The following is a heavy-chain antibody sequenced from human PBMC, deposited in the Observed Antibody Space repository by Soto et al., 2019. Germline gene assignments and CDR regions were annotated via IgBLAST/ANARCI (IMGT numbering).Heavy chain of an antibody. Sequence: QVQLVESGGGVVQPGRSLRLSCAASGFTFSSYGMHWVRQAPGKGLEWVAVISYDGSNKYYADSVKGRFTISRDNAKNSLYLQMNRLRVEDTAVYYCALGAIRYLDWALDYWGQGTLVTVSS. D-gene: IGHD3-9*01. J-gene: IGHJ4*02. CDR1: GFTFSSYG. CDR2: ISYDGSNK. CDR3: ALGAIRYLDWALDY. V-gene: IGHV3-30*03.